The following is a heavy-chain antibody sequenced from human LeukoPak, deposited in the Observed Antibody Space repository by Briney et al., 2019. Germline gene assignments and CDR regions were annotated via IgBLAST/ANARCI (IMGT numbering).Heavy chain of an antibody. CDR2: IYPDDSDT. CDR3: ARVGPSGDGRYFDY. J-gene: IGHJ4*02. Sequence: GESLKISCKGSGYSFTTYWIGWVRQLPGKGLEWMGIIYPDDSDTRYSLSFQGQVTISADKSISTAYLQWSSLKASDTARYYCARVGPSGDGRYFDYWGQGTLVTVSS. CDR1: GYSFTTYW. V-gene: IGHV5-51*01. D-gene: IGHD7-27*01.